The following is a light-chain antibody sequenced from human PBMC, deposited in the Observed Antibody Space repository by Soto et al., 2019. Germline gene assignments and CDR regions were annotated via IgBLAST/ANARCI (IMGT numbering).Light chain of an antibody. Sequence: QSALTQPASVSGSPGQSITISCTGTSSDVGGSNYVSWYQQYSGKAPKLMIYDVRNRPSGVSNRFSGSKSGNTASLTISGLQAEDEADYYCCSSTINSPYVFGTGTKLTVL. CDR1: SSDVGGSNY. CDR3: CSSTINSPYV. V-gene: IGLV2-14*01. J-gene: IGLJ1*01. CDR2: DVR.